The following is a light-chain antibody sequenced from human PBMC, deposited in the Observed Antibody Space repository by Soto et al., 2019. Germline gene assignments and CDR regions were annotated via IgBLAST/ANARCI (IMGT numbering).Light chain of an antibody. CDR1: QGISNN. J-gene: IGKJ4*01. V-gene: IGKV1-27*01. CDR2: AAS. Sequence: DIQMTQSPSSLSASVGDRVTITCRASQGISNNLAWYQQKPGKVPKLLMYAASTLHSGVPSRFSGSGSGTDFTLTISSLQPEDVATYYCRHYNSAPPLTCGGGTKVEIK. CDR3: RHYNSAPPLT.